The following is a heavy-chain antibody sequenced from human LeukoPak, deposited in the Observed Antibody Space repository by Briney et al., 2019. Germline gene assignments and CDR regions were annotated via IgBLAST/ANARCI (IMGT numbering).Heavy chain of an antibody. CDR2: IYYSGST. Sequence: KPSETLSLTCTVSCGSISSYYWSWIRQPPGKGLEWIGYIYYSGSTNYNPSLKSRVTISVDTSKNQFSLKLSSVTAADTAVYYCARGHYGDYPDYWGQGTLVTVSS. CDR3: ARGHYGDYPDY. D-gene: IGHD4-17*01. V-gene: IGHV4-59*01. CDR1: CGSISSYY. J-gene: IGHJ4*02.